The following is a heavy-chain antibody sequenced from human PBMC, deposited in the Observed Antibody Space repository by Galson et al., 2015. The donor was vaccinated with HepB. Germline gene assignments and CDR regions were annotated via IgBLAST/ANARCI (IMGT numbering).Heavy chain of an antibody. D-gene: IGHD6-19*01. CDR2: ISSSSSYI. CDR3: AREVTSSGWEAFDY. CDR1: GFTFSSYS. Sequence: SLRLSCAASGFTFSSYSMNWVRQAPGKGLEWVSSISSSSSYIYYADSVKGRFTISRENAKNSLYLQMNSLRAEDTAVYYCAREVTSSGWEAFDYWGQGTLVTVSS. V-gene: IGHV3-21*01. J-gene: IGHJ4*02.